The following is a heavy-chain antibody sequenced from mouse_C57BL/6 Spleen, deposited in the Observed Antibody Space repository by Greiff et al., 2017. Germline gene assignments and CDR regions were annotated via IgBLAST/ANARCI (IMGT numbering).Heavy chain of an antibody. CDR3: ARNSLGTYWYFDV. CDR1: GYAFSSYW. V-gene: IGHV1-80*01. Sequence: VQLQQSGAELVKPGASVKISCKASGYAFSSYWMNWVKQRPGKGLEWIGQIYPGDGDTNYNGKFKGKATLTADKSSSTAYMQLSSLTSEDSAVYFCARNSLGTYWYFDVWGTGTTGTVSS. CDR2: IYPGDGDT. D-gene: IGHD2-12*01. J-gene: IGHJ1*03.